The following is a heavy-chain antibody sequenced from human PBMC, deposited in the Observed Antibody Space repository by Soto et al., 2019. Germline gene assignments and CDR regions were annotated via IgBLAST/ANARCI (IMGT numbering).Heavy chain of an antibody. D-gene: IGHD2-15*01. J-gene: IGHJ2*01. CDR3: ARDPGLIRVVAATRLGWYFDL. CDR2: ISYDGSNK. Sequence: ESGGGVVQPGRSLRLSCAASGFTFSSYAMHWVRQAPGKGLEWVAVISYDGSNKYYADSVKGRFTISRDNSKNTLYLQMNSLRAEDTAVYYCARDPGLIRVVAATRLGWYFDLWGRGTLVTVSS. CDR1: GFTFSSYA. V-gene: IGHV3-30-3*01.